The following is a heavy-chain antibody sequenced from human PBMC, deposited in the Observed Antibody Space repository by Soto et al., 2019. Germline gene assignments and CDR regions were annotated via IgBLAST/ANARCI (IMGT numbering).Heavy chain of an antibody. CDR2: IYYSGST. V-gene: IGHV4-31*03. CDR3: ARDVCSGGSCYSRDRYYYYYMDV. J-gene: IGHJ6*03. Sequence: SETLSLTCTVSGGSISSGGYYWSWIRQHPGKGLEWIGYIYYSGSTYYNPSLKSRVTISVDTSKNQFSLKLSSVTAADTAVYYCARDVCSGGSCYSRDRYYYYYMDVWGKGTTVTVSS. D-gene: IGHD2-15*01. CDR1: GGSISSGGYY.